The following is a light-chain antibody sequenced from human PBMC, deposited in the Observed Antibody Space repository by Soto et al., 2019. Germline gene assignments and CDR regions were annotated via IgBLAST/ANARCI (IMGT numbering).Light chain of an antibody. Sequence: QSALTQPASVSGSPGQSITISCTGTISDVGAYNYVSWYQQHPGKAPKLIIYKVSNRPSGVSSRFSGSKSGNTASLTISGLHAEDEADYYCCSHTTRSTLLFGGGTQLTVL. CDR1: ISDVGAYNY. V-gene: IGLV2-14*01. CDR2: KVS. J-gene: IGLJ2*01. CDR3: CSHTTRSTLL.